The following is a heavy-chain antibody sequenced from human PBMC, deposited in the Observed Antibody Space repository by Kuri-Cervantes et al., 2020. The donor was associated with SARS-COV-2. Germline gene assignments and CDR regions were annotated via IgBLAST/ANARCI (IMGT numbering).Heavy chain of an antibody. Sequence: GGSLRLSCAASGFTFSSYAMHWVRQAPGKGLEWVAVISYVGSNKYYADSVKGRFTISRDNSKNMLFLQTNSLRAEDTAVYYCVSDRDHWNFDYWGQGTLVTVSS. D-gene: IGHD1-1*01. J-gene: IGHJ4*02. CDR2: ISYVGSNK. CDR1: GFTFSSYA. CDR3: VSDRDHWNFDY. V-gene: IGHV3-30-3*01.